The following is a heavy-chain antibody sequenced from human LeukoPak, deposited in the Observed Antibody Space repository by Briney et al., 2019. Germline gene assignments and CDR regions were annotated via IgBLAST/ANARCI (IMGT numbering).Heavy chain of an antibody. V-gene: IGHV3-23*01. CDR3: AKRKGSAFGI. Sequence: GGSLRLSCAASGFTFSSYAMSWVRQAPGKGLEWVSSISGSGGSAYYADSVKGRFTISRDNSKSTLYLQMNSLRAEDTAVYYCAKRKGSAFGIWGQGTMVTVSS. CDR2: ISGSGGSA. CDR1: GFTFSSYA. D-gene: IGHD3-10*01. J-gene: IGHJ3*02.